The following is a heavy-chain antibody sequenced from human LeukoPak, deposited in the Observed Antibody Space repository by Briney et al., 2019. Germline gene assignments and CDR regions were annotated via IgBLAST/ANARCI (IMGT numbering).Heavy chain of an antibody. D-gene: IGHD3-22*01. CDR1: GGSIGSSSYY. CDR2: IYYSGST. V-gene: IGHV4-39*01. J-gene: IGHJ1*01. Sequence: PSETLSLTCIVSGGSIGSSSYYWAWIRQPPGKGLEWIGSIYYSGSTYYNPSLKSRVTISVDTSKNQFSLKLSSVTAADTAVFYCARHVPYYDSSGSTLGHFQHWGQGTLVTVSS. CDR3: ARHVPYYDSSGSTLGHFQH.